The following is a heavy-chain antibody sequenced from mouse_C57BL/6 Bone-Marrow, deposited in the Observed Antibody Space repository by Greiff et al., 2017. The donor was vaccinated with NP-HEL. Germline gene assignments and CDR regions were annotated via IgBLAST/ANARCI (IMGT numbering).Heavy chain of an antibody. Sequence: DVKLVESGGDLVKPGGSLKLSCAASGFTFSSYGMSWVRQTPDKRLEWVATISSGGSYTYYPDSVKGRFTISRDNAKNTLYLQMSSLKSEDTAMYYCARPRIYYGNYAGFAYWGQGTLVTVSA. D-gene: IGHD2-1*01. J-gene: IGHJ3*01. CDR2: ISSGGSYT. CDR1: GFTFSSYG. CDR3: ARPRIYYGNYAGFAY. V-gene: IGHV5-6*02.